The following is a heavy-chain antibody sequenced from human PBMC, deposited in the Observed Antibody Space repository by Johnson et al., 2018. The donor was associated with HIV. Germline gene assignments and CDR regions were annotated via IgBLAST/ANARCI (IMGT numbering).Heavy chain of an antibody. CDR2: IGTAGDT. D-gene: IGHD6-13*01. Sequence: VQLVESGGGLVQPGGSLKLSCAASGFTFDDYGMSWVRQAPGKGLEWVSGIGTAGDTYYPGSAKGRFTISRENAKNSLYLQMNNLRAGDTAVYYCARDLVGVVAAAGPVGDASDIWGQGTMVTVSS. J-gene: IGHJ3*02. CDR3: ARDLVGVVAAAGPVGDASDI. CDR1: GFTFDDYG. V-gene: IGHV3-13*01.